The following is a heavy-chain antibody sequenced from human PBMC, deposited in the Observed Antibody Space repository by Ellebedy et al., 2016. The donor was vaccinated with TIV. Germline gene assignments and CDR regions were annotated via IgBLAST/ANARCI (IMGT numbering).Heavy chain of an antibody. CDR1: GGSISNYY. CDR3: AGDRVLRGGDPYSFYAMDV. CDR2: VFHSGST. Sequence: SETLSLTCNVSGGSISNYYWSWIRLPPGKGLEWIGYVFHSGSTNYNPSLTNRVTMSVDTAKNQFSLRLPSVTAADTAVYYCAGDRVLRGGDPYSFYAMDVWGQGTTVTVSS. V-gene: IGHV4-59*01. D-gene: IGHD2-21*02. J-gene: IGHJ6*02.